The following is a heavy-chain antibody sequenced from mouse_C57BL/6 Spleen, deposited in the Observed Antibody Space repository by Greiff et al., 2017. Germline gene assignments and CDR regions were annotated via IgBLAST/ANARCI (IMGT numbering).Heavy chain of an antibody. CDR2: FHPYNDDT. J-gene: IGHJ2*01. Sequence: VKLMESGAELVKPGASVKMSCKASGYTFTTYPIEWMKQNHGKSLEWIGNFHPYNDDTKYNEKFKGKATLTVEKSSSTVYLELSRLTSDDSAVYYCARGYYYGSSLYYFDYWGQGTTLTVSS. CDR3: ARGYYYGSSLYYFDY. V-gene: IGHV1-47*01. D-gene: IGHD1-1*01. CDR1: GYTFTTYP.